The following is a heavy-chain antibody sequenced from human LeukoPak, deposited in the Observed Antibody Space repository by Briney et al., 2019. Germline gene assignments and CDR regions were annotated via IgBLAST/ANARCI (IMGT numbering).Heavy chain of an antibody. J-gene: IGHJ4*02. V-gene: IGHV1-46*01. CDR2: INPSGGST. D-gene: IGHD2-15*01. CDR3: ATDRFGYCSGGSCYYY. CDR1: GYTFTSYY. Sequence: ASVKVSCKASGYTFTSYYMHWVRQAPGQGLEWMGIINPSGGSTSYAQKFQGRVTMTEDTSTDTAYMELSSLRSEDTAVYYCATDRFGYCSGGSCYYYWGQGTLVTVSS.